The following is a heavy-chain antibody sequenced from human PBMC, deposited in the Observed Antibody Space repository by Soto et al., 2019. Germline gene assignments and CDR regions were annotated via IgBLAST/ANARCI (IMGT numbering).Heavy chain of an antibody. CDR1: GGSISSSSYY. J-gene: IGHJ6*02. Sequence: SETLSLTCTVSGGSISSSSYYWGWIRQPPGKGLEWIGSIYYSGSTYYNPSLKSRVTISVDTSKNQFSLKLSSVTAADTAVYYCARLLRQNYYGMDVWGQGTTVTVS. V-gene: IGHV4-39*01. CDR2: IYYSGST. D-gene: IGHD5-12*01. CDR3: ARLLRQNYYGMDV.